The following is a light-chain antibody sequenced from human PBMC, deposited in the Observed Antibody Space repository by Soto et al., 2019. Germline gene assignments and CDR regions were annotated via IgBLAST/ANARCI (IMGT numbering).Light chain of an antibody. CDR3: QHYDNLLLT. CDR1: QDISNY. Sequence: DIQMTQSPSSLSASVGDRVTITCQASQDISNYLNWYQQKPGKAPKLLIYDASNLETGVPSRFSGSGSGTDFTFTISSLQPEDIATYYCQHYDNLLLTFGGGTKVDIK. V-gene: IGKV1-33*01. J-gene: IGKJ4*01. CDR2: DAS.